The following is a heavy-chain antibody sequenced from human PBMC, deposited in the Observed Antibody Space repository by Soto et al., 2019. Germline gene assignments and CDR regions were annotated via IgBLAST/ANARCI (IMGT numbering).Heavy chain of an antibody. CDR3: TRDASRDSSARGWFDP. CDR2: ISSNSAYI. CDR1: GFTFRSFT. D-gene: IGHD6-13*01. Sequence: VASLRLSCAASGFTFRSFTMNWVRQAPGKGLEWVSTISSNSAYIYYTDALRGRFTISRDNAKNSLHLQMNSLRAEDTAVYYCTRDASRDSSARGWFDPWGPGTLVTVSS. V-gene: IGHV3-21*01. J-gene: IGHJ5*02.